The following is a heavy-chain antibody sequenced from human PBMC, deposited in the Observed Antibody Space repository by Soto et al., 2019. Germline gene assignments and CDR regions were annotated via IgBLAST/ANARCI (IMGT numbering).Heavy chain of an antibody. D-gene: IGHD6-19*01. CDR2: INAGNGNT. V-gene: IGHV1-3*01. CDR1: GYTFTNYA. CDR3: ARSGYSSGWYHWYFDF. Sequence: ASLKVSCKASGYTFTNYAIHWVRQAPGQRLEWMGWINAGNGNTRYSQKFQGRVTISRDTSASTAYMELSSLRSEDTAMYFCARSGYSSGWYHWYFDFWGRGTLLTVSS. J-gene: IGHJ2*01.